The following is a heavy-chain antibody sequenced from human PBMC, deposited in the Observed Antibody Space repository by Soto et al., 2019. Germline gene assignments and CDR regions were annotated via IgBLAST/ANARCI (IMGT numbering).Heavy chain of an antibody. CDR1: GFIVSNTY. CDR3: AGRLTTAASLDY. J-gene: IGHJ4*02. Sequence: PGESLKISCAASGFIVSNTYISWVRQAPGKGLEWVSVIYNDGKTYYADSVKGRFTFSRDNSKNTLFLQMDSLRAEDTAIYYCAGRLTTAASLDYWGRGTLVTVSS. CDR2: IYNDGKT. D-gene: IGHD3-9*01. V-gene: IGHV3-66*04.